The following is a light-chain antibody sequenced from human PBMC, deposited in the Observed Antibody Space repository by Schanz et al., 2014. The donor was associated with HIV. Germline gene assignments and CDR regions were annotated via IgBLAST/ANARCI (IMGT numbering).Light chain of an antibody. V-gene: IGLV2-14*02. CDR2: EGS. CDR3: SSYTSSSTRV. J-gene: IGLJ3*02. CDR1: SSDVGSYNL. Sequence: QSALTQPASVSGSPGQSITISCTGTSSDVGSYNLVSWYQQHPDKAPQLMIYEGSRRPSGVSNRFSGSKSGNTASLSISGLQAEDEADYYCSSYTSSSTRVFGGGTKLTVL.